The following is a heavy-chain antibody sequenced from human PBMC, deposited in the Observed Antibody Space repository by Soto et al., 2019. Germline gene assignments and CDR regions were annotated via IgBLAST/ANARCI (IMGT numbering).Heavy chain of an antibody. CDR2: IYPGDSDT. CDR1: GYSFTSYW. Sequence: GGCLQIACKGSGYSFTSYWIGWVRQMPGKGLEWMGSIYPGDSDTRYSPSFQGQVTISADKSISTAYLQWSSLKASDTAMYYCARLGIAAAGTPGWLDPWGQVTLVALSS. CDR3: ARLGIAAAGTPGWLDP. J-gene: IGHJ5*02. D-gene: IGHD6-13*01. V-gene: IGHV5-51*01.